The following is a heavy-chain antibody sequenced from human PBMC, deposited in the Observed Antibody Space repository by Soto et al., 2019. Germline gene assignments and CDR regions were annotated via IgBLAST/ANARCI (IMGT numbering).Heavy chain of an antibody. Sequence: QVQLVESGGGVVQPGRSLRLSCAASGFTFSSYAMHWVRQAPGKGLEWVAVIWYDGSNKYYADSVKGRFTISRDNSKNTLYRQMNSLRAEDTAVYYCARSASGSYLVDYWGQGTLVTVSS. CDR1: GFTFSSYA. CDR3: ARSASGSYLVDY. D-gene: IGHD1-26*01. CDR2: IWYDGSNK. J-gene: IGHJ4*02. V-gene: IGHV3-33*01.